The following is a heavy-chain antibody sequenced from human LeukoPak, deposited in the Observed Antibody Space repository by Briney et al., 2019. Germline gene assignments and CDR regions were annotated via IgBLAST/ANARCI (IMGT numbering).Heavy chain of an antibody. V-gene: IGHV3-33*01. CDR1: GFTFSSYG. Sequence: GGSLGLSCAASGFTFSSYGMHWVRQAPGKGLEWVAVIWYDGSNKYYADSVKGRFTISRDNSKNTLYLQMNSLRAEDTAVYYCARDLAVAGTYFDYWGQGTLVTVSS. CDR3: ARDLAVAGTYFDY. D-gene: IGHD6-19*01. CDR2: IWYDGSNK. J-gene: IGHJ4*02.